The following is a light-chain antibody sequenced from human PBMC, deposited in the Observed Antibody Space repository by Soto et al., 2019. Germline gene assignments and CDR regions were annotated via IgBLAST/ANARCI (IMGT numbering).Light chain of an antibody. V-gene: IGKV3-11*01. CDR2: DAS. CDR1: QSVSSY. J-gene: IGKJ4*01. Sequence: EIVLTQSPATLSLSPGERATLSCRASQSVSSYLAWYQQKPGQPPRLLIYDASNRATGIPDRFSGSGSGADFTLTISRLEPEDFAVYYCQQRSNWPLTFGGGTKVDI. CDR3: QQRSNWPLT.